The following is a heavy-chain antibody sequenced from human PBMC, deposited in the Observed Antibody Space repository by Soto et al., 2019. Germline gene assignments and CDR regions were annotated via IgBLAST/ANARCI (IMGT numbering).Heavy chain of an antibody. CDR3: ARGSYRDGYNTNWFDP. CDR1: GGTFSSYT. V-gene: IGHV1-69*02. Sequence: QVQLVQSGAEVKKPGSSVKVSCKASGGTFSSYTISWVRQAPGQGLEWMGRIIPILGIANYAQKFQGRVTTTADKSTSTAYMELSSLRSEDTAVYYCARGSYRDGYNTNWFDPWGQGTLVTLYS. CDR2: IIPILGIA. D-gene: IGHD2-15*01. J-gene: IGHJ5*02.